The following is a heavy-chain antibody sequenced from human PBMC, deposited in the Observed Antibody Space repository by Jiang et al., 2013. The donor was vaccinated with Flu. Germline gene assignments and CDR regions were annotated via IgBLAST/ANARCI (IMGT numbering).Heavy chain of an antibody. Sequence: SGSGLVKPSETLSLTCAVSGGSLSSDKWWSWVRQPPGRGLEWIGEISHGGTTNYNPSLNSRVTMSMDKSKNQLSLILRSVTAADTATYYCSRHDFYSLDYWGQGTLVTVSS. CDR1: GGSLSSDKW. V-gene: IGHV4-4*02. D-gene: IGHD3/OR15-3a*01. J-gene: IGHJ4*02. CDR2: ISHGGTT. CDR3: SRHDFYSLDY.